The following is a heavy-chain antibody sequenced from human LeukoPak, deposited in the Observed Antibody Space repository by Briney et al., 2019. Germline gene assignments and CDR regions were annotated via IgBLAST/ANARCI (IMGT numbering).Heavy chain of an antibody. Sequence: GGSLRLSCAASGFTFSSYAMYWVRQAPGKGLEWVAVISYDGSNKYYADSVKGRFTISRDNSKNTLYLQMNSLRAEDTAVYYCAKDAYWGQGTLVTVSS. V-gene: IGHV3-30*18. CDR3: AKDAY. CDR2: ISYDGSNK. CDR1: GFTFSSYA. J-gene: IGHJ4*02.